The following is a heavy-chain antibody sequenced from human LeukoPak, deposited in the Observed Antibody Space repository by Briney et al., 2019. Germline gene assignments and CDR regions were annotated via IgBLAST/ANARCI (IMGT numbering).Heavy chain of an antibody. J-gene: IGHJ4*02. CDR2: ISSSSSYI. D-gene: IGHD2-15*01. CDR1: GFTFDDYG. Sequence: GGSLRLSCAASGFTFDDYGMSWVRQAPGKGLEWVSSISSSSSYIYYADSVKGRFTISRDNAKNSLYLQMNSLRAEDTAVYYCARDPPYCSGGSCGIDYWGQGTLVTVSS. V-gene: IGHV3-21*01. CDR3: ARDPPYCSGGSCGIDY.